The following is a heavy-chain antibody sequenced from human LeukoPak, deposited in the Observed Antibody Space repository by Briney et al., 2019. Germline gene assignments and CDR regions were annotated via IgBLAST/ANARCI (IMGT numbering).Heavy chain of an antibody. CDR1: GFTFSSYW. J-gene: IGHJ4*02. CDR2: INSDGRTT. Sequence: GGSLRLSCAASGFTFSSYWMHWVRQAPGKGLVWVSRINSDGRTTSYADSVKGRFTISRDNAKNTLYLQMNSLRAEDTAVYYCARAGRYFDWLYYDYWGQGTLVTVSS. CDR3: ARAGRYFDWLYYDY. D-gene: IGHD3-9*01. V-gene: IGHV3-74*01.